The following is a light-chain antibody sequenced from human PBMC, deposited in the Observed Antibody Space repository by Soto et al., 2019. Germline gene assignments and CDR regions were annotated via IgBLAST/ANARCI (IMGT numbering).Light chain of an antibody. V-gene: IGLV2-14*01. J-gene: IGLJ2*01. Sequence: QSALTQPASVSGFPGQSITISCTGTSGDVGAYNYVSWYQQHPGKAPKLMIYEVSNRPSGVSNRFSGSKSGNTASLTISGLQVEDETDYYCSSYTSTSTLVFGGGTKLNVL. CDR1: SGDVGAYNY. CDR3: SSYTSTSTLV. CDR2: EVS.